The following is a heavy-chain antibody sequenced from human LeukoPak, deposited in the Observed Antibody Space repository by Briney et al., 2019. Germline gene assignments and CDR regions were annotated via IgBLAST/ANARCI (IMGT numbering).Heavy chain of an antibody. CDR2: IYYSGST. D-gene: IGHD3-10*01. J-gene: IGHJ5*02. Sequence: SETLFLTCTVSGGSISSSSYYWGWIRQPPGKGLEWIGSIYYSGSTYYNPSLKSRVTISVDTSKNQFSLKLSSVTAADTAVYYCARHLILWFGAAGWFDPWGQGTLVTVSS. V-gene: IGHV4-39*01. CDR3: ARHLILWFGAAGWFDP. CDR1: GGSISSSSYY.